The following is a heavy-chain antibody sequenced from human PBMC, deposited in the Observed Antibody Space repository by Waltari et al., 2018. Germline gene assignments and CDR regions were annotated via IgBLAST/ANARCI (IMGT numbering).Heavy chain of an antibody. CDR3: ARDPTSHWYSNSAYSGIMDY. D-gene: IGHD3-22*01. CDR2: IKPGGDDK. V-gene: IGHV3-7*01. Sequence: DVQLVESGGHLVEPGGSLLLSCSASGFHFGHYWMSWVRRGPGKGLEWVASIKPGGDDKYYVDSVKGRFTVSRDNAENSMFLQVNSLRVDDTAVYYCARDPTSHWYSNSAYSGIMDYWGQGTRVTVSS. CDR1: GFHFGHYW. J-gene: IGHJ4*02.